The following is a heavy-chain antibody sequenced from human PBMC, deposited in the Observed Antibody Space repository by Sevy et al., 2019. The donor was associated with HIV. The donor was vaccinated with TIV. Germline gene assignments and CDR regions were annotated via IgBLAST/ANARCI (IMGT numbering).Heavy chain of an antibody. Sequence: GGSLRLSCAASRFIFSTYEMNWVRQAPGKGLEWVSYISRSSTLIYYADSVKGRFTISRDNTKNLLYLQMNSLRAEDTAVYYCARGLVIETTFDFWGQGTLVTVSS. CDR3: ARGLVIETTFDF. J-gene: IGHJ4*02. D-gene: IGHD3-22*01. CDR1: RFIFSTYE. CDR2: ISRSSTLI. V-gene: IGHV3-48*03.